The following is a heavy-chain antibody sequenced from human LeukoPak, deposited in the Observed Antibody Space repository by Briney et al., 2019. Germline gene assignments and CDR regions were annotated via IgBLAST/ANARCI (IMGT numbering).Heavy chain of an antibody. CDR2: IYATDLT. J-gene: IGHJ5*02. CDR1: GRSIRSVY. V-gene: IGHV4-4*07. Sequence: SETLSLTCTVSGRSIRSVYWNWIRQSAGKGPEWIGRIYATDLTNYNPSLKSRVTLSVDMSKNELSLTLKSVTAADTAVYYCARGFGSGTSPIDLWGQGALVTVSS. CDR3: ARGFGSGTSPIDL. D-gene: IGHD3-10*01.